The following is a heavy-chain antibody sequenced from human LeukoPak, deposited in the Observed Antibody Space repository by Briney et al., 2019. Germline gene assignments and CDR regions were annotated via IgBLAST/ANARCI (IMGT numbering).Heavy chain of an antibody. CDR3: ARRDYYGSGSYFPKAFDI. Sequence: SETLSLTCTVSGGSISSSSYYWGWIRQPPGKGLEWIGSIYYSGSTNYNPSLKSRVTISVDTSKNQFSLKLSSVTAADTAVYYCARRDYYGSGSYFPKAFDIWGQGTMVTVSS. CDR1: GGSISSSSYY. CDR2: IYYSGST. D-gene: IGHD3-10*01. J-gene: IGHJ3*02. V-gene: IGHV4-39*07.